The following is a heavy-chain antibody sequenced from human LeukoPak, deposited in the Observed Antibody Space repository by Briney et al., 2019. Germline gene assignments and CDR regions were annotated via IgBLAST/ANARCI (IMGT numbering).Heavy chain of an antibody. J-gene: IGHJ4*02. CDR3: ARVLGATVDY. V-gene: IGHV4-39*07. D-gene: IGHD1-26*01. Sequence: SETLSLTCTVSGGSISSSSYYWGWIRQPPGKGLEWIGSIYYSGSTYYNPSLKSRVTISVDTSKDHFSRKLSSVTAADTAVYYCARVLGATVDYWGQGTLVTVSS. CDR2: IYYSGST. CDR1: GGSISSSSYY.